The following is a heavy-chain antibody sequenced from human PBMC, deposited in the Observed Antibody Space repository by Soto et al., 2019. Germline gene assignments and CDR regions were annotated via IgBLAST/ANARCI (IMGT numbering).Heavy chain of an antibody. J-gene: IGHJ4*02. D-gene: IGHD2-2*01. V-gene: IGHV3-30-3*01. CDR2: ISYDGSNK. CDR1: GFTFSSYA. Sequence: QVQLVESGGGVVQPGRSLRLSCAASGFTFSSYAMHWVRQAPGKGLEWVAVISYDGSNKYYADSVKGRFTISRDNSKNTLYLQMNSLRAEDTAVYYCARGPDKYQLPYFDYWGQGTLVTISS. CDR3: ARGPDKYQLPYFDY.